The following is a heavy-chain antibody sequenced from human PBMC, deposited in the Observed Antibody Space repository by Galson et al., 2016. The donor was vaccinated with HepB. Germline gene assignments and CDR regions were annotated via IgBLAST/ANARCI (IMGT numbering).Heavy chain of an antibody. CDR1: GFSPTTRGMC. Sequence: PALVKRTQTLTLTCTFTGFSPTTRGMCVSWIRQPPGKALEWLALIDWDGDQYYTTSLKTRLTISKDTSKHQVLLTMTNMDPVDTATYYCARFDFGGNFLDYWGQGTLVTVSS. J-gene: IGHJ4*02. V-gene: IGHV2-70*01. CDR2: IDWDGDQ. D-gene: IGHD4-23*01. CDR3: ARFDFGGNFLDY.